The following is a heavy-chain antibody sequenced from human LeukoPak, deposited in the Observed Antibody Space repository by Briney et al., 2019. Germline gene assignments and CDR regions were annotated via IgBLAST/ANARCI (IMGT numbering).Heavy chain of an antibody. V-gene: IGHV3-33*01. D-gene: IGHD3-10*01. J-gene: IGHJ6*02. Sequence: GRSLRLSCAASGFTFSIYGMHWVHQAPGKGLEWVALMWNDGSNKYYADSVKGRFTISRDNSKNTLYLQMNSLRAEDTAVYYCARALFAGAFYGMDVWGQGTTVTVSS. CDR3: ARALFAGAFYGMDV. CDR2: MWNDGSNK. CDR1: GFTFSIYG.